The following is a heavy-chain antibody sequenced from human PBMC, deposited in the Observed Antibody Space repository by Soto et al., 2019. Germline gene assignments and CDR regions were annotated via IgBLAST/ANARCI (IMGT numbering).Heavy chain of an antibody. V-gene: IGHV3-74*01. CDR2: INSDGSST. D-gene: IGHD3-3*02. CDR3: ARDIRGPYGRLYYFDS. Sequence: GGSLRLSCAASGFTFSNYWMHWVRQAPGKGLVWVSHINSDGSSTTYADSVKGRFTISRDNAKNTLYLQMNTLRAEDTAVYYCARDIRGPYGRLYYFDSWGQGSLVTVSS. J-gene: IGHJ4*02. CDR1: GFTFSNYW.